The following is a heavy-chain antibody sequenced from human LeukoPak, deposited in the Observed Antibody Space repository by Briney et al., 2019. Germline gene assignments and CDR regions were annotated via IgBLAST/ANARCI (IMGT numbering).Heavy chain of an antibody. CDR3: TNYDSSDAFDI. V-gene: IGHV3-15*01. J-gene: IGHJ3*02. CDR1: GFTFSNAW. Sequence: GRSLRLSCAASGFTFSNAWMSWVRHAQGKGLGWVGRIKSKTDGGTTDYAAPVKGRFTISRDDSKNTLYLQMKSLKPEDTAVYYCTNYDSSDAFDIWGQGTMVTVSS. D-gene: IGHD3-16*01. CDR2: IKSKTDGGTT.